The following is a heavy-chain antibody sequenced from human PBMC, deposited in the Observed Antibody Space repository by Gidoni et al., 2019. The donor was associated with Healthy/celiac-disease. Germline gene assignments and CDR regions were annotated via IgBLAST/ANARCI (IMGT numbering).Heavy chain of an antibody. V-gene: IGHV4-39*07. CDR2: IYYSGST. J-gene: IGHJ4*02. CDR1: GGSTSSSSYY. CDR3: ARDRSYGDSLFDY. D-gene: IGHD4-17*01. Sequence: QLQLQASDPGLVKPSEPPSLTCTVSGGSTSSSSYYWGWIRQPPGKGLEWIGSIYYSGSTYYNPSIKSRVTISVDTSKNQFSLKLSSVTAADPAVYYCARDRSYGDSLFDYWGQGTLVTVSS.